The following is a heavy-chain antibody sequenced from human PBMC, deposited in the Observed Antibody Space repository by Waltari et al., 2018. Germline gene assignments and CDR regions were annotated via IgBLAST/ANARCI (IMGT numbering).Heavy chain of an antibody. CDR1: GGSVTSSTYY. D-gene: IGHD3-22*01. Sequence: QPQLQESGPGLVKPSETLSLTCIVTGGSVTSSTYYWAWIRQPPGKGLEWIGSVFYTGPPDPNPALESRVTISADTSSDQFSLNLSSVSAADTAVYYCARQRYYNDRSGPRGWRLDYWGQGALVAVSS. V-gene: IGHV4-39*01. CDR3: ARQRYYNDRSGPRGWRLDY. J-gene: IGHJ4*02. CDR2: VFYTGPP.